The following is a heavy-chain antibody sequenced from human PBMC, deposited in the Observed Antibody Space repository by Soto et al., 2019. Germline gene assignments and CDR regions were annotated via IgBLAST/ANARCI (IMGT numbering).Heavy chain of an antibody. J-gene: IGHJ6*03. CDR2: LYYSGST. CDR3: ARLLRYDDYPYYYYYMDV. D-gene: IGHD5-12*01. CDR1: GGSISISSYY. Sequence: QLQLQESGPGLVKPSETLSLTCSVSGGSISISSYYWVWIRQPPGKGLEWIGSLYYSGSTYYNPSLKSRVTISVDTSKNQFSLRLCAVDSADTAVYYCARLLRYDDYPYYYYYMDVWGKGSTVTVSS. V-gene: IGHV4-39*01.